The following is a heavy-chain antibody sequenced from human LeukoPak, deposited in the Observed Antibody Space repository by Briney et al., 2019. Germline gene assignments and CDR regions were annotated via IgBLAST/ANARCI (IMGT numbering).Heavy chain of an antibody. CDR1: GGSISSYY. D-gene: IGHD1-26*01. J-gene: IGHJ6*03. Sequence: SETLSLTCTVSGGSISSYYWSWIRQPPGKGLEWIGYIYYSGSTNYNPSLKSRVTISVDTSKNQCSLRLSSVTAADTAVYYCARTTGSFYFYYYMDVWGKGTTVTVSS. CDR2: IYYSGST. CDR3: ARTTGSFYFYYYMDV. V-gene: IGHV4-59*12.